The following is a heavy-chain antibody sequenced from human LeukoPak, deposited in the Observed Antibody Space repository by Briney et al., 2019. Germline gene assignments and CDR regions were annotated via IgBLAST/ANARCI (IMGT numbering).Heavy chain of an antibody. Sequence: GGSLRLSCAVSGFTFSNYSMNWVRQAPGKGLEWVSSISSRSNYIYYADLVKGRFTISRDDAKNSLYLQMNSLRAEDTAVYYCARQARGIFGVVTRYYYYYMDVWGKGTTVTVSS. CDR1: GFTFSNYS. J-gene: IGHJ6*03. V-gene: IGHV3-21*01. CDR2: ISSRSNYI. D-gene: IGHD3-3*01. CDR3: ARQARGIFGVVTRYYYYYMDV.